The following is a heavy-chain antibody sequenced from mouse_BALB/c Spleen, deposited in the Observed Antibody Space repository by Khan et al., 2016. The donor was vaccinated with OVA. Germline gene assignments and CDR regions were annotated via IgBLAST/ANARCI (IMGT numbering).Heavy chain of an antibody. J-gene: IGHJ2*01. CDR3: ARTARIKY. CDR2: IRYSGST. Sequence: EVQLKESGPGLVKPSQSLSLTCTVTGYSITSGYGWNWIRQFPGNKLEWMGYIRYSGSTNYNPSLKSRISITRDTSKNQFFLQLNSVTTEDTATYYCARTARIKYWGQGTTLTVSS. D-gene: IGHD1-2*01. V-gene: IGHV3-1*02. CDR1: GYSITSGYG.